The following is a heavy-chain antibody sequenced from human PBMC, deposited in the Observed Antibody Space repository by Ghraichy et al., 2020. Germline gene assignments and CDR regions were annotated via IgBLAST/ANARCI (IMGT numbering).Heavy chain of an antibody. D-gene: IGHD4-23*01. CDR3: ARHIDHGGNSLYYGMDV. V-gene: IGHV4-59*08. J-gene: IGHJ6*02. Sequence: SETLSLTCIVSGGSMSPYYWSWIRQPPGKGLEWIGYIFHSGSANYNPSLRSRVTISVDTSQNQFPLTVNSVTAADTAVYYCARHIDHGGNSLYYGMDVWGQGTTVIVSS. CDR2: IFHSGSA. CDR1: GGSMSPYY.